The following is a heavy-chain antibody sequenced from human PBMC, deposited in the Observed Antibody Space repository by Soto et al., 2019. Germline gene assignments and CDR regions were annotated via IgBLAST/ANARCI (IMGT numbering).Heavy chain of an antibody. CDR2: IIPIFGTA. Sequence: QVQLVQSGAEVEKPGSSVKVSCKASGGPFSSYAISLVRQAPGQGLEWMGGIIPIFGTANYAQKFQGRVTITADESTSTAYMELSSLRSEDTAVYYCARGIVGASDLGYWGQGTLVTVSS. CDR1: GGPFSSYA. D-gene: IGHD1-26*01. J-gene: IGHJ4*02. CDR3: ARGIVGASDLGY. V-gene: IGHV1-69*01.